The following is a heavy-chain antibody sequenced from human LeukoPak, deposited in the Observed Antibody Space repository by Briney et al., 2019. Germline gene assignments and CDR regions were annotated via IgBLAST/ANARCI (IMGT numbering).Heavy chain of an antibody. D-gene: IGHD6-6*01. CDR1: GYTFTGYY. V-gene: IGHV1-2*02. J-gene: IGHJ4*02. Sequence: GASVKVSCKASGYTFTGYYMHWVRQAPGQGLEWMGWINPNTGGTNYAQKFQGRVTMTTDTSISTGNMELSSLRSDDTAVYYCASGPSDLGSSSQYWGQGTLVTVSS. CDR3: ASGPSDLGSSSQY. CDR2: INPNTGGT.